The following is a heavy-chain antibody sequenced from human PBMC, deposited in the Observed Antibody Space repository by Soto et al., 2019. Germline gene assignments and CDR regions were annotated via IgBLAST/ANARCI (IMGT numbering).Heavy chain of an antibody. CDR1: GGSISTYY. V-gene: IGHV4-59*01. Sequence: SETLSLTYTVSGGSISTYYWSWIRQTPGKGLEWIGHIYYSGRTSYKPSLKSRVSISVDTSKNQFSLKVSSVTAADTAVYYCARGTYYYDSSGYLFDNWGQGALVTVSS. CDR2: IYYSGRT. J-gene: IGHJ4*02. CDR3: ARGTYYYDSSGYLFDN. D-gene: IGHD3-22*01.